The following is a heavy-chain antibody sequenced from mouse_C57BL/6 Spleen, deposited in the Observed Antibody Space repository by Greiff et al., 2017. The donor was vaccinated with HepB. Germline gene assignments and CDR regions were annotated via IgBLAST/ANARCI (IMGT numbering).Heavy chain of an antibody. V-gene: IGHV1-64*01. Sequence: QVQLQQSGAELVKPGASVKLSCKASGYTFTSYWMHWVKQRPGQGLEWIGMIHPNSGSTNYNEKFKSKATLTVDKSSSTAYMQLSSLTSEDSAVYYCARNGRSAWFAYWGQGTLVTVSA. CDR3: ARNGRSAWFAY. D-gene: IGHD3-1*01. J-gene: IGHJ3*01. CDR1: GYTFTSYW. CDR2: IHPNSGST.